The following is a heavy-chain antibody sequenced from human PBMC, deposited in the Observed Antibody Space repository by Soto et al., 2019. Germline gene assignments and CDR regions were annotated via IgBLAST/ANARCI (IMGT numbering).Heavy chain of an antibody. Sequence: SQTLSLTCAISGDSVSSNSAAWNWIRQSPSRGLEWLGRTYYRSKWYNDYAVSVKSRITINPDTSKNQFSLQLNSVTPEDTAVYYCARDKLGVVVVPADIPYLDYWGQGNLVTVSS. J-gene: IGHJ4*02. CDR1: GDSVSSNSAA. CDR3: ARDKLGVVVVPADIPYLDY. CDR2: TYYRSKWYN. D-gene: IGHD2-2*01. V-gene: IGHV6-1*01.